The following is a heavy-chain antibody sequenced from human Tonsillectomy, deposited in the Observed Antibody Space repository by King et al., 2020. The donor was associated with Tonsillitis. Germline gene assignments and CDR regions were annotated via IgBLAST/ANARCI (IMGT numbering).Heavy chain of an antibody. CDR2: IYSGAST. V-gene: IGHV3-53*01. J-gene: IGHJ4*02. Sequence: VQLVESGGGLIQPGGSLRLSCAASGFTVSSNYMSWVRQAPGKGLECVSVIYSGASTYYADSVRGRFTISRDNSKNTLYLQMNSLRAEDTGVYYCARYSGSYLVDYWGQGTLVTVSS. D-gene: IGHD1-26*01. CDR1: GFTVSSNY. CDR3: ARYSGSYLVDY.